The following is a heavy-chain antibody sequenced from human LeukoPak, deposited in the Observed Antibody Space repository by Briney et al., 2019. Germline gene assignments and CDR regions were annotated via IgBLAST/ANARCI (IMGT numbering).Heavy chain of an antibody. J-gene: IGHJ5*02. CDR2: IYTSGNG. CDR3: ARDLGPYNWFAP. V-gene: IGHV4-61*09. CDR1: GGSISSGSYY. Sequence: SETLSLTCTVSGGSISSGSYYWSWIRQPAGKGLEWIGHIYTSGNGNYNPSLKSRVTISIDTSKNQFSLKLSSVTAADTALYYCARDLGPYNWFAPWGQGTLVTVSS. D-gene: IGHD7-27*01.